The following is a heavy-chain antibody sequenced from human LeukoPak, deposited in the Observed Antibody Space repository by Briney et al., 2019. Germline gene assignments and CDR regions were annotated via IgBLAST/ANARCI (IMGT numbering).Heavy chain of an antibody. CDR3: AKGRDYYDSSGSPFDY. V-gene: IGHV3-21*04. CDR2: INSNSRYI. D-gene: IGHD3-22*01. Sequence: GGSLRLSCAASGFTVSSNYMSWVRQAPGKGLERVSSINSNSRYIYYADSVKGRFTISRDNSKNTLYLQMNSLRAEDTAVYYCAKGRDYYDSSGSPFDYWGQGTLVTVSS. J-gene: IGHJ4*02. CDR1: GFTVSSNY.